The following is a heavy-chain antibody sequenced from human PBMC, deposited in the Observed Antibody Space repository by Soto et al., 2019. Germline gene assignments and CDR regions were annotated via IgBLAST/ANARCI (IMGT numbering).Heavy chain of an antibody. Sequence: EVQLVESGGGLVKPGGSLRLSCAAPGFTFNNYNMNWVRQAPGKGLEWVSSISTTGAYIQYADSVKGRFTISRDNAKNSLYLQMNSLRAEDTAVYYCARDSSSWSIWFDPWGQGTLVTVSS. CDR2: ISTTGAYI. CDR3: ARDSSSWSIWFDP. D-gene: IGHD6-13*01. CDR1: GFTFNNYN. J-gene: IGHJ5*02. V-gene: IGHV3-21*01.